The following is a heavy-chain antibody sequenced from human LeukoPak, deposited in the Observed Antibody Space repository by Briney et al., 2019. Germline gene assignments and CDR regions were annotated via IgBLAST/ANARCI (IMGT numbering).Heavy chain of an antibody. CDR3: ARGHRGTAAGTECWFDP. D-gene: IGHD6-13*01. CDR1: GYTFTGYY. CDR2: INPNSGGT. J-gene: IGHJ5*02. Sequence: GASVKVSCKASGYTFTGYYMHWVRQAPGQGLEWMGWINPNSGGTNYAQKFQGRVTMTRDTSTSTAYMELSRLRSDDTAVYYCARGHRGTAAGTECWFDPWGQGTLVTVSS. V-gene: IGHV1-2*02.